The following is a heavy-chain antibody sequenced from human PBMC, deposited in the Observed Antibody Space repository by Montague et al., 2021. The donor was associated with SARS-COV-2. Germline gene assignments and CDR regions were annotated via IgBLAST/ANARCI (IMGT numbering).Heavy chain of an antibody. J-gene: IGHJ4*02. V-gene: IGHV4-39*01. CDR3: SRHVSDLRAAVDYFDY. CDR2: IFRNGDS. CDR1: GDTISTHNLCWY. D-gene: IGHD5/OR15-5a*01. Sequence: SETLSLTCTVSGDTISTHNLCWYWAWIRQPPGQGLEWIGCIFRNGDSNYNPTLNTRVSISIYTSKTHFSLSLTSVTATATAVYSCSRHVSDLRAAVDYFDYWGQGTPVTVSS.